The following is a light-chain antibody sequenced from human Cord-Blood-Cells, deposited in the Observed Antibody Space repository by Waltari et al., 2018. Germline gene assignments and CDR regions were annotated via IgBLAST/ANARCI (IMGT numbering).Light chain of an antibody. V-gene: IGKV3-20*01. CDR2: GAS. J-gene: IGKJ2*03. Sequence: EIVLTQSPGTLSLSPGERATLSCRASQRVSSSYLAWYQQKPGQAPRLLIYGASSMATGIPDRVSGSGSGTDFTLTISRLEPEDFAVYYCQQYGSSLYSFGQGTKLEIK. CDR1: QRVSSSY. CDR3: QQYGSSLYS.